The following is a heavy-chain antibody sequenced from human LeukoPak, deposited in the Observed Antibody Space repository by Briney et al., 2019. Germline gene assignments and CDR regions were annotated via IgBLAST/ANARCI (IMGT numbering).Heavy chain of an antibody. D-gene: IGHD3-22*01. CDR3: AKDHYYYDSGYFDY. J-gene: IGHJ4*02. CDR2: IRYDGNNK. Sequence: GGSLRLSCAASGFTFSDYSMHWVRQAPGKGLNWVAFIRYDGNNKYYADSVKGRFTISRDNSKNTMYLQMNSLRAEDTAVYYCAKDHYYYDSGYFDYWGQGTLVSVSS. CDR1: GFTFSDYS. V-gene: IGHV3-30*02.